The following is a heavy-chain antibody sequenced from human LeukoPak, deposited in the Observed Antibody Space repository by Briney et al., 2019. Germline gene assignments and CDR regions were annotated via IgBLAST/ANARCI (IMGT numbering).Heavy chain of an antibody. J-gene: IGHJ4*02. CDR1: GFTFSSYG. Sequence: PGGSLRLSCAASGFTFSSYGMHWVRQAPGKGLEWVSVVSYDGNNKFYADSVKGRFIISRDNSKSTLYLQMNRLRPEDTAVYFCATEEGSHCGGDCPLDYWGRGTLVTVSS. V-gene: IGHV3-30*02. CDR2: VSYDGNNK. CDR3: ATEEGSHCGGDCPLDY. D-gene: IGHD2-21*02.